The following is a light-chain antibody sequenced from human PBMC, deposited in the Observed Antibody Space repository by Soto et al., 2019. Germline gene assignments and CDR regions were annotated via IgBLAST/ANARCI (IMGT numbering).Light chain of an antibody. J-gene: IGLJ3*02. Sequence: QSVLTQPPSASGTPGQSVTISCSGGTSNVGRNAVNWYQQFPGSAPRLLIQLHNQRPSGVPTRFSASKSGTSASLAISGLQSEDEADYYCGTWDDRLNAMLFGGGTKVTVL. CDR2: LHN. V-gene: IGLV1-44*01. CDR3: GTWDDRLNAML. CDR1: TSNVGRNA.